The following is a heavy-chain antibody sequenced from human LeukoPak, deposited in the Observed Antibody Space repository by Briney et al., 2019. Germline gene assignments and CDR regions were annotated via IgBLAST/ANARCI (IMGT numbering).Heavy chain of an antibody. CDR3: SRGGSWKGWFDP. D-gene: IGHD6-6*01. V-gene: IGHV3-49*04. CDR2: MRSKAYGGTT. CDR1: GFTFGDYA. J-gene: IGHJ5*02. Sequence: GGSLRLSCSTSGFTFGDYAMSWVRQAPGKGLEWVGFMRSKAYGGTTEYAASVRGRFTISRDDSKSIAYLQMNSLKTEDTAVYYCSRGGSWKGWFDPWGQGTLVTVSS.